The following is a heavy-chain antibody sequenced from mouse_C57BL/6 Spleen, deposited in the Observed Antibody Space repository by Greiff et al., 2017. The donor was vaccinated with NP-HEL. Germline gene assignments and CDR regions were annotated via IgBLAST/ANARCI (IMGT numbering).Heavy chain of an antibody. CDR1: GFTFSDYG. CDR2: ISSGSSTI. Sequence: VQLKESGGGLVKPGGSLKLSCAASGFTFSDYGMHWVRQAPEKGLEWVAYISSGSSTIYYADTVKGRFTISRDNAKNTLFLQMTGLRSKDTAMYYCEKDPLDYYFDYWGQGTTLTVSS. CDR3: EKDPLDYYFDY. V-gene: IGHV5-17*01. J-gene: IGHJ2*01. D-gene: IGHD2-4*01.